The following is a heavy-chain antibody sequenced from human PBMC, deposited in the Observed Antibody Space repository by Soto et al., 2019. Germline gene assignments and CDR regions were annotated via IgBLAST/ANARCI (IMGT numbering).Heavy chain of an antibody. J-gene: IGHJ4*02. CDR3: AGYGYQLLSDRYFDY. V-gene: IGHV4-39*01. CDR2: IYYSGST. CDR1: GGSISSSSYY. Sequence: QLQLQESGPGLVKPSETLSLTCTVSGGSISSSSYYWGWIRQPPGKGLEWIGSIYYSGSTYYNPSLTSRVTISVDTSKNQFSLKLSSVTAADTAVYYCAGYGYQLLSDRYFDYWGQGTLVTVSS. D-gene: IGHD2-2*01.